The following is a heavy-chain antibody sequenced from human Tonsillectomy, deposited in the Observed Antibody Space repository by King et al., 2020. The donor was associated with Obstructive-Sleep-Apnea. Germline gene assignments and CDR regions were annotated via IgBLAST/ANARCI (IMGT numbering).Heavy chain of an antibody. V-gene: IGHV4-39*07. D-gene: IGHD3-10*01. Sequence: QLQESGPGLVKPSETLSLTCNVSGVSISSSSYYWGWIRQPPGKGLEWIGSIYYSGSTYYNASLKSRVSISVDTSKNQFSLKLSSVTAADTAVYYCARDFRVVRFGELNDYFDYWGQGTLVTVSP. CDR1: GVSISSSSYY. J-gene: IGHJ4*02. CDR3: ARDFRVVRFGELNDYFDY. CDR2: IYYSGST.